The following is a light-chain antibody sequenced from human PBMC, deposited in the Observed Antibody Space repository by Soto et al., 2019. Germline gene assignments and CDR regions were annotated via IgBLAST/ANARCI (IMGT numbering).Light chain of an antibody. Sequence: DIQMTQSPSSLSASVGDRVTITCQASQDVSNYLSWYQQKPGKAPKLLIYGASNLETGVPLRFSGSGSGTHFSFPISSLQPKDIATYYCQQYDNPPFTFGGGRNVEIK. CDR3: QQYDNPPFT. CDR1: QDVSNY. V-gene: IGKV1-33*01. J-gene: IGKJ4*01. CDR2: GAS.